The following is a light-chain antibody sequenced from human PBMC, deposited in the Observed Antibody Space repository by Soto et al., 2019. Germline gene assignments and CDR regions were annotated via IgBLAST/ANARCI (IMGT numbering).Light chain of an antibody. CDR1: QSFSTSY. Sequence: SVLTESPWTLTLSPGERATLSCRASQSFSTSYLAWYQQKPGQAPRLLIFAASSRASGIPDRFSGSGSGTDFTLTIDRLEPEDFAVYYCQQYSTSPLTFGGRAKVDI. CDR3: QQYSTSPLT. J-gene: IGKJ4*01. V-gene: IGKV3-20*01. CDR2: AAS.